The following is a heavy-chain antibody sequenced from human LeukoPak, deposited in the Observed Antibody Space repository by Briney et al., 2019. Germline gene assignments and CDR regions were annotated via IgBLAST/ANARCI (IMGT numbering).Heavy chain of an antibody. V-gene: IGHV4-4*07. CDR2: IYTSGST. D-gene: IGHD5-24*01. Sequence: SETLSLTCTVSGGSISSYYWSWIRQPAGKGLEWIGRIYTSGSTNYNPSFKSRVTMSVDTSKNQFSLKLSSVTAADTAVYYCAGERWLPIFVNAFDIWGQGTMVTVSS. CDR1: GGSISSYY. J-gene: IGHJ3*02. CDR3: AGERWLPIFVNAFDI.